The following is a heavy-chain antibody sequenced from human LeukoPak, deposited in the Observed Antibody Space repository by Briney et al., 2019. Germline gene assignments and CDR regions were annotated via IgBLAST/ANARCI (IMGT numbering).Heavy chain of an antibody. J-gene: IGHJ5*02. D-gene: IGHD3-10*01. V-gene: IGHV4-59*01. CDR3: ARDLGSGSYYKLAGFDP. CDR2: IYYSGST. Sequence: KPSETLSLTCTVSGGSISSYYWSWIRQPPGKGLEWIGYIYYSGSTNYNPSLKSRVTISVDTSKNQFSLKLSSVTAADTAVYYCARDLGSGSYYKLAGFDPWGQGTLVTVSS. CDR1: GGSISSYY.